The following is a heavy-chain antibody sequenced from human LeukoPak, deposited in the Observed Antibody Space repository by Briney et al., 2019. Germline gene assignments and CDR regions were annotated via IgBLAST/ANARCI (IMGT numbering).Heavy chain of an antibody. J-gene: IGHJ4*02. CDR3: ASLDARRFDY. V-gene: IGHV3-30*04. CDR1: GFTFSSYA. CDR2: ISYDGSNK. Sequence: GGSLRLSCAASGFTFSSYAMHWVRQAPGKGLEWVAVISYDGSNKYYADSVKGRFTISRDNSKNTLYLQMNSLRAEDTAVYYCASLDARRFDYWGQGTLVTVSS.